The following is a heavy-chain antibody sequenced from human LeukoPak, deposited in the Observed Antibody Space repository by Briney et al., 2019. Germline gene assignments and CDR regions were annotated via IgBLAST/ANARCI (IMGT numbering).Heavy chain of an antibody. Sequence: GGSLRLSCAASGFTFSSYAMSWVRQAPGKGLEWVPAISGSGGSTYYADSVKGRFTISRDNSKNTLYLQMNSLRAEDTAVYYCAKHPYGSGSPGPNYYFDYWGQGTLVTVSS. CDR2: ISGSGGST. CDR3: AKHPYGSGSPGPNYYFDY. CDR1: GFTFSSYA. D-gene: IGHD3-10*01. V-gene: IGHV3-23*01. J-gene: IGHJ4*02.